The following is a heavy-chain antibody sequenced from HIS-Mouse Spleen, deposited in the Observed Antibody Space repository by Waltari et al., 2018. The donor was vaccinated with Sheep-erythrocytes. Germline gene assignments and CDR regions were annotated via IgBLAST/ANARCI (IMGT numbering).Heavy chain of an antibody. J-gene: IGHJ6*02. CDR1: GGSFSGYY. Sequence: QVQLQQWGAGLLKPSETLSLTCAVYGGSFSGYYWSWIRKPPGKGLDWSGEIKHSGSTNSQPALKSRVTISVDTSKNQFSLKLSSVTAGDTAVYYCARGRSPRMYYYYGMDVWGQGTTVTVSS. CDR2: IKHSGST. V-gene: IGHV4-34*01. CDR3: ARGRSPRMYYYYGMDV.